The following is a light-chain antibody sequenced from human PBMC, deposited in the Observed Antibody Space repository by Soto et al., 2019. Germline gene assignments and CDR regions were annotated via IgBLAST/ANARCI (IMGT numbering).Light chain of an antibody. V-gene: IGKV3-11*01. CDR2: DAS. J-gene: IGKJ3*01. CDR3: QKRSDWRFT. Sequence: EIVLTQSPATLSLSPGERATLSCRASQSVGSYLAWYQQKPGQAPRLLIYDASNMATGVPARFSGSGSGTDFTLTISSLEPEDFGVYYCQKRSDWRFTFGPGTKVDIK. CDR1: QSVGSY.